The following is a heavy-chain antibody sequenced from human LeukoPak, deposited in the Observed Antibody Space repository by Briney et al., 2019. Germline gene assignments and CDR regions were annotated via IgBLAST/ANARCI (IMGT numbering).Heavy chain of an antibody. CDR2: ISSSGSFM. CDR1: GFTFNSYT. V-gene: IGHV3-21*01. J-gene: IGHJ4*02. CDR3: ARDMVRGVVGPDY. D-gene: IGHD3-10*01. Sequence: PGGSLRLSCAASGFTFNSYTMSWVRQAPGKGLEWVSSISSSGSFMYYADSVKGRFTISRDNAKSSLYLQMNSLRDEDTAVYYCARDMVRGVVGPDYWGQGTLVTVSS.